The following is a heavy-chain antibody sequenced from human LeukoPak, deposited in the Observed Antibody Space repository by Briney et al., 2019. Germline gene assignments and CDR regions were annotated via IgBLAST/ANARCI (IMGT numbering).Heavy chain of an antibody. Sequence: ITGNGANTFYADSVKGRFTISRDNSKNTMYLQMNSLRAEDTALYYCARDRSGSYPNWFDPWGQGTLVTVSS. V-gene: IGHV3-23*01. J-gene: IGHJ5*02. CDR3: ARDRSGSYPNWFDP. CDR2: ITGNGANT. D-gene: IGHD3-10*01.